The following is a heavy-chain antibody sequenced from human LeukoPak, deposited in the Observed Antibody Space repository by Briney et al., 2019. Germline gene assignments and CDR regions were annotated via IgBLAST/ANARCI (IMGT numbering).Heavy chain of an antibody. D-gene: IGHD5-18*01. Sequence: QVQLQESGPGLVKPSETVSLTCSVSGDSISTYHWNWIRQSPGKGLEWIGYMQSTGNSKYNPSLRSRVTIFVDTSKSQVALILSSVTAADTAVYYCARDKQHSYGRYFDHWGQGALVAVSS. CDR1: GDSISTYH. CDR2: MQSTGNS. J-gene: IGHJ4*02. CDR3: ARDKQHSYGRYFDH. V-gene: IGHV4-59*01.